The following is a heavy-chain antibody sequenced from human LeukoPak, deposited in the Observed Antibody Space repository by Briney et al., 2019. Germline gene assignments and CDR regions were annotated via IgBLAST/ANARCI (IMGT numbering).Heavy chain of an antibody. CDR2: INHSGST. Sequence: SETLSLTCTVSGGSISSYYWSWIRQPPGKGLEWIGEINHSGSTNYNPSLKSRVTISVDTSKNQFSLKLSSVTAADTAVYYCARGMGGYYSYYYYMDVWGKGTTVTVSS. CDR1: GGSISSYY. CDR3: ARGMGGYYSYYYYMDV. D-gene: IGHD2-15*01. J-gene: IGHJ6*03. V-gene: IGHV4-34*01.